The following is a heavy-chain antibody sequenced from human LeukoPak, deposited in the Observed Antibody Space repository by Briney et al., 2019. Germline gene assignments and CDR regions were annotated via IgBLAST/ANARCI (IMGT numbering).Heavy chain of an antibody. V-gene: IGHV4-59*01. D-gene: IGHD2-2*01. CDR2: IYYSGST. CDR1: GGSIGSYY. J-gene: IGHJ6*04. CDR3: ARGSSLVVPAAPDV. Sequence: PSETLSLTCTVSGGSIGSYYWSWIRQPPGKGLEWIGYIYYSGSTNYNPSLKSRVTISVDTSKNQFSLKLSSVTAADTAVYYCARGSSLVVPAAPDVWGKGTTVTVSS.